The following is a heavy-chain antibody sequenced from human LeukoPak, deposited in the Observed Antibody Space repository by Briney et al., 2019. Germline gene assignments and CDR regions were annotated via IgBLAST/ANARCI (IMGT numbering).Heavy chain of an antibody. V-gene: IGHV1-18*01. J-gene: IGHJ4*02. D-gene: IGHD1-26*01. CDR1: GYTFASYD. CDR3: ARDDSGSYDY. Sequence: GASVKVSCKASGYTFASYDISWVRQAPGQGLECMGWISAYNGNTNYAQKFQGRVTITTDESTSTAYMELSSLRSEDTAVYYCARDDSGSYDYWGQGTLVTVSS. CDR2: ISAYNGNT.